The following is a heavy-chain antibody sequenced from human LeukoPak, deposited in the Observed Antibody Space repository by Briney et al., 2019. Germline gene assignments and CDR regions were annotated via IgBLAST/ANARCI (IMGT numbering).Heavy chain of an antibody. CDR2: ISSSNRYT. V-gene: IGHV3-11*05. J-gene: IGHJ4*02. CDR1: GFTFSDYY. Sequence: GGSLRFSCAASGFTFSDYYMSWIRQAPGKGLEWVSYISSSNRYTNYADSMKGRFTISRDNSKNTVYLQMNSLRAEDTAVYYCAKDTDFWSSDYFDYWGQGTLVTVSS. CDR3: AKDTDFWSSDYFDY. D-gene: IGHD3-3*01.